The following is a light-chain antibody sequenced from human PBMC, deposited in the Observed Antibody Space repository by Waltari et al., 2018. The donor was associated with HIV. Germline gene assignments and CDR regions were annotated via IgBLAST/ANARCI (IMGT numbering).Light chain of an antibody. Sequence: QLVLTQSPSASASPGASVKLTCTLSSGHSSYAIAWHQQQPEKGPRYLMNLNSDGSHSKGDGIPDRFSGSSSGAERYLTISSLQSEDEADYYCQTWGTGSWVFGGGTKLTVL. V-gene: IGLV4-69*01. CDR2: LNSDGSH. CDR1: SGHSSYA. CDR3: QTWGTGSWV. J-gene: IGLJ3*02.